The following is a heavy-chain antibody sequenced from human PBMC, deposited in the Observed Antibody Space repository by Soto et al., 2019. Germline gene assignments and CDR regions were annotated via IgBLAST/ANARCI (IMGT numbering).Heavy chain of an antibody. CDR2: IYYIGST. CDR3: DGVAEGMDF. V-gene: IGHV4-30-4*01. CDR1: GGSISSGYYH. J-gene: IGHJ6*02. Sequence: PSETLSLTCTVSGGSISSGYYHWSWIRQPPGKGLEWIGYIYYIGSTYYNPSLKSRLTISVDTSKNQSSLKLSSVTAADTAVYYCDGVAEGMDFGGHRTAATVP.